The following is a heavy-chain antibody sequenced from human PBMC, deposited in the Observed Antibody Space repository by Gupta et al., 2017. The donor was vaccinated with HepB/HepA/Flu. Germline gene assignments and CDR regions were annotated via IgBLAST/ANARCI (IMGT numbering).Heavy chain of an antibody. D-gene: IGHD3-3*02. CDR3: AKDLHFWSAMDV. Sequence: EVQLLESGGGLVQPGGSLRLSCAASGFTCGSNAMNWVRQAPGKGLEWVSGIGGDISTHYADSVKGRFTIFRDNSKNTPYLQMNSLRAEDTAVYYCAKDLHFWSAMDVWGKGTTVTVSS. J-gene: IGHJ6*03. V-gene: IGHV3-23*01. CDR2: IGGDIST. CDR1: GFTCGSNA.